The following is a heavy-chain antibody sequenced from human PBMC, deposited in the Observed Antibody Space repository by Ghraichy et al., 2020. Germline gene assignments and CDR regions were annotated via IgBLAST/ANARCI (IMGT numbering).Heavy chain of an antibody. D-gene: IGHD5-18*01. V-gene: IGHV4-34*01. CDR1: GGSFSAYY. Sequence: SETLSLTCGVYGGSFSAYYWSWIRQPPGKGLEWIGEINHSGSTNYNPSLKSRVTISVDTSKNQFSLKLRSVTAADTAVYYCAGRPYVGYIYGPSRYGMDVWGQGTTVSDSS. J-gene: IGHJ6*02. CDR2: INHSGST. CDR3: AGRPYVGYIYGPSRYGMDV.